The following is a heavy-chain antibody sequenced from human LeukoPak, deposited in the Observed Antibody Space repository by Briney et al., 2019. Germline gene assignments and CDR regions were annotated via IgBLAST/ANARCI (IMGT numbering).Heavy chain of an antibody. D-gene: IGHD6-19*01. V-gene: IGHV3-30*04. CDR1: GFTFSSYA. CDR3: ARAGRQWLVQFDY. CDR2: ISYDGSNK. Sequence: PGGSLRLSCAASGFTFSSYAMHWVRQAPGKGLEWVAVISYDGSNKYYADSVKGRFTISRDSPKNTLYLQMNSLRAEDTAVYYCARAGRQWLVQFDYWGQGTLVTVSS. J-gene: IGHJ4*02.